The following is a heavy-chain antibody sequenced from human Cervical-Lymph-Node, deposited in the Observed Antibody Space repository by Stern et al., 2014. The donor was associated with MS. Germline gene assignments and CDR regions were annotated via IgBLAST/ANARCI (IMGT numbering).Heavy chain of an antibody. CDR1: GGTFSNYA. J-gene: IGHJ6*02. Sequence: QVQLMQSGAEERKPGSSVKVSCKASGGTFSNYAFSWVRQAPGQGLEWMGGIIPMFNTTEYAQKFQDRVTIIADDSTSTAYMELNNLKFDDTAVYFCARFGGSAVWGQGTTVIVSS. CDR2: IIPMFNTT. V-gene: IGHV1-69*01. D-gene: IGHD4-23*01. CDR3: ARFGGSAV.